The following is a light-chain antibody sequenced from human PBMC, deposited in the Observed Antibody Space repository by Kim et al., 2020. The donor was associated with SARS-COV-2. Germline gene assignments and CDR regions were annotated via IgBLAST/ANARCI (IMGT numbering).Light chain of an antibody. CDR1: QGISSY. Sequence: STGDRVTITCRASQGISSYLAWYQQKPGKAPKLLIYAASTLQSGVPSRFSGSGSGTDFTLTISCLQSEDFATYYCQQYYSYPRGTFGQGTKVDIK. CDR3: QQYYSYPRGT. J-gene: IGKJ1*01. V-gene: IGKV1-8*01. CDR2: AAS.